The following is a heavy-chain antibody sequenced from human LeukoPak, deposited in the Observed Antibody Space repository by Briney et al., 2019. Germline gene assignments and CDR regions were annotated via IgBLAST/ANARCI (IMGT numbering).Heavy chain of an antibody. CDR2: ISSYNGNT. D-gene: IGHD1-1*01. J-gene: IGHJ4*02. CDR3: ARTLGYTQQTYYDY. V-gene: IGHV1-18*01. Sequence: ASVKVSCKASGYTFTSYGISWVRQAPGQGLEWMGWISSYNGNTNYAQKLQGRVTMTTDTSTSTAYMELRSLRFDDTAVYYCARTLGYTQQTYYDYWGRGTLVTVSS. CDR1: GYTFTSYG.